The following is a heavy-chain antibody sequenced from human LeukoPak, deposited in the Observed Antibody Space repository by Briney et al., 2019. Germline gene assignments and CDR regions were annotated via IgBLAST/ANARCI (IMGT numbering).Heavy chain of an antibody. V-gene: IGHV4-31*03. J-gene: IGHJ5*02. CDR1: GGSISSGGYY. Sequence: SETLSLTCTVSGGSISSGGYYWSWIRQHPGKGLEWIGYIYYSGSTYYNPSLKSRVTISVDTSKNQFSLKLSSVTAADTAVYYCARDIYGSGSTWGQGTLVTVSS. CDR2: IYYSGST. CDR3: ARDIYGSGST. D-gene: IGHD3-10*01.